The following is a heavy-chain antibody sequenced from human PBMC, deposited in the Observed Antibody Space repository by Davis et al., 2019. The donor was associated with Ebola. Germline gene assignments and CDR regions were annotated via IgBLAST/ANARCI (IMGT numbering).Heavy chain of an antibody. D-gene: IGHD2-2*01. J-gene: IGHJ6*02. V-gene: IGHV1-46*01. CDR3: AREIGRSGYCSSTSCSYYYYGMDV. CDR1: GGTFSSYA. Sequence: ASVKVSCKASGGTFSSYAISWVRQAPGQGLEWMGIINPSGGSTSYAQKFQGRVTMTRDTSKNQFSLKLSSVTAADTAVYYCAREIGRSGYCSSTSCSYYYYGMDVWGQGTTVTVSS. CDR2: INPSGGST.